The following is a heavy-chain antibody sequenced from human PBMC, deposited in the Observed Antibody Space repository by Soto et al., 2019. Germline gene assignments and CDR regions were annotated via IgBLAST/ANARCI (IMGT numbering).Heavy chain of an antibody. CDR1: GGSISSSSYY. CDR3: ARLRSIFD. Sequence: SETLSLTCTVSGGSISSSSYYWGWIRQPPGKGLEWIGSIYYSGSTYYNPSLKSRVTISVDTSKNQFSLKLSSVTAADTAVYYCARLRSIFDWGQGTLVTSPQ. J-gene: IGHJ4*02. V-gene: IGHV4-39*01. CDR2: IYYSGST.